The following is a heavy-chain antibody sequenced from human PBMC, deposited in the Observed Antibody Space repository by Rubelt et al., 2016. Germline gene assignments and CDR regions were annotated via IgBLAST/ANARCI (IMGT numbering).Heavy chain of an antibody. Sequence: GGSLRLSCAASGFSFSSSWMTWVRQAPGKGLEWVANIKQDGTEKYYVDSVKGRFTISRDNAKNSLFLQMNSLRAEDTAIYYCARAIRRNCGGDYYGQGTLVTVSS. V-gene: IGHV3-7*02. D-gene: IGHD2-21*01. CDR2: IKQDGTEK. CDR1: GFSFSSSW. J-gene: IGHJ4*02. CDR3: ARAIRRNCGGDY.